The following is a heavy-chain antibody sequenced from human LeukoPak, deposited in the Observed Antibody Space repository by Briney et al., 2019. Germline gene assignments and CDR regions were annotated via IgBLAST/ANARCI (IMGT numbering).Heavy chain of an antibody. CDR2: ICSSSSTI. J-gene: IGHJ3*02. V-gene: IGHV3-48*01. CDR1: GFTFSSYS. D-gene: IGHD3-3*01. CDR3: ARVYDFWSGSDAFDI. Sequence: PGGSLRLSCAASGFTFSSYSMNWVRQAPGKGLEWVSYICSSSSTIYYADSVKGRFTISRDNAKNSLYLQMNSLRAEDTAVYYCARVYDFWSGSDAFDIWGQGTMVTVSS.